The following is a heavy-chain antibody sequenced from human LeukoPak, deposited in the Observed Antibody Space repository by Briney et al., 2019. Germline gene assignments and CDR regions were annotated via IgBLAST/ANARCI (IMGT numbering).Heavy chain of an antibody. Sequence: SETLSLTCTVSGGSISSFYWNWIRQPPGKGLEWIGHIYYSGSTSYNPSLKSRVTISVDTSKNQFSLKLSSVTAADTAVYYCARDGRKVRGVIITNWFDPWGQGTLVTVSS. D-gene: IGHD3-10*01. CDR3: ARDGRKVRGVIITNWFDP. J-gene: IGHJ5*02. V-gene: IGHV4-59*12. CDR1: GGSISSFY. CDR2: IYYSGST.